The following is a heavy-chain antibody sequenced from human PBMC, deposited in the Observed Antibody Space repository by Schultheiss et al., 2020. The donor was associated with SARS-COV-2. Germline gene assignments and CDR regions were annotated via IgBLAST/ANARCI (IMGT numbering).Heavy chain of an antibody. CDR3: ARIRAVAYCGGDCYYYFDY. CDR2: IYWDDDK. J-gene: IGHJ4*02. V-gene: IGHV2-5*02. CDR1: GFSLSTSGVG. Sequence: SGPTLVKPTQTLTLTCTFSGFSLSTSGVGVGWVRQPPGKALKWLALIYWDDDKRYSPSLETRLTISKDTSKNQVVLTMTNMDPVDTATYYCARIRAVAYCGGDCYYYFDYWGQGTLVTVSS. D-gene: IGHD2-21*01.